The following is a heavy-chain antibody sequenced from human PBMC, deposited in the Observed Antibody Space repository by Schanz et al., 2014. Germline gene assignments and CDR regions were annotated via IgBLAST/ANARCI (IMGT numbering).Heavy chain of an antibody. CDR1: GFTFISYD. Sequence: QAQLVESGGGVVQPGRSLRLSCVASGFTFISYDIHWVRQAPGRGLEWVALIWYDGSNKYYAESVKGRFTISRDNSKNTLYLQMNSLRAEDTAIYFCAKDAAYYDSVIFPDHWGQGTLVTVSS. V-gene: IGHV3-33*06. D-gene: IGHD3-22*01. CDR3: AKDAAYYDSVIFPDH. J-gene: IGHJ4*02. CDR2: IWYDGSNK.